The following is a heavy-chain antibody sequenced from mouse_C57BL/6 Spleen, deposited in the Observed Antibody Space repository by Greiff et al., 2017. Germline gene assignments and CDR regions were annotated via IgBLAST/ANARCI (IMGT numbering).Heavy chain of an antibody. J-gene: IGHJ1*03. CDR1: GISITTGNYR. CDR2: IYYSGTI. Sequence: VQLKESGPGLVKPSQTVFLTCTVTGISITTGNYRWSWIRQFPGNKLEWIGYIYYSGTITYNPSLTSRATITRDTPKNQFFLEMSSLTAEDTATYYCAREGSYSYFDVWGTGTTVTVSS. V-gene: IGHV3-5*01. CDR3: AREGSYSYFDV.